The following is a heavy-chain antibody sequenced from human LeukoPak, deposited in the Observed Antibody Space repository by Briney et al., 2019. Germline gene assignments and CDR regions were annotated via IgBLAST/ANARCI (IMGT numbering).Heavy chain of an antibody. J-gene: IGHJ4*02. V-gene: IGHV1-24*01. CDR3: ATAADIVATIPFDY. CDR2: FDPEDGET. CDR1: GYTLTELS. Sequence: GASVKVSCKVSGYTLTELSVHWVRQAPGKGLEWMGGFDPEDGETIYAQKFQGRVTMTEDTSTDTAYMELSSLRSEDTAVYYCATAADIVATIPFDYWGQGTLVTVSS. D-gene: IGHD5-12*01.